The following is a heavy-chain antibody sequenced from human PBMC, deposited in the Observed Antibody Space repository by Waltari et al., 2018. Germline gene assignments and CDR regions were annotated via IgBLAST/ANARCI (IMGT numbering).Heavy chain of an antibody. CDR3: AREWGRSYYYMDV. CDR1: GGSISSGSYY. J-gene: IGHJ6*03. Sequence: QVQLQESGPGLVKPSQTLSLTCTVSGGSISSGSYYWSWIRPPAGKGLEWIGRIYTSGSTNYNPSLKSRVTISVDTSKNQFSLKLSSVTAADTAVYYCAREWGRSYYYMDVWGKGTTVTVSS. CDR2: IYTSGST. V-gene: IGHV4-61*02. D-gene: IGHD3-16*01.